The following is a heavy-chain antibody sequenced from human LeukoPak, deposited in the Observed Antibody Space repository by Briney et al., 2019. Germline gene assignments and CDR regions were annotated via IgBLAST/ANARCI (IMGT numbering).Heavy chain of an antibody. CDR2: KYYSGSA. CDR1: GVSISDGRYY. V-gene: IGHV4-31*03. CDR3: ATPYCSSLSCLDVFNV. J-gene: IGHJ3*01. D-gene: IGHD2-2*01. Sequence: SQTLSLTCNVSGVSISDGRYYWTWIRQRPGKGLEWIGYKYYSGSAKHNPPLKSRLTISIDTPENQFSLHLTSVTAEDTAMYYCATPYCSSLSCLDVFNVWGQGRMVTVSS.